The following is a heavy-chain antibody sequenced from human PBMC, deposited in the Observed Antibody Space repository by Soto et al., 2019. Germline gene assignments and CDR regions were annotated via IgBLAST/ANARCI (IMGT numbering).Heavy chain of an antibody. Sequence: PSETLSLTCTVSGGSISSGGYYWSWIRQHPGKGLEWIGYIYYSGSTYYNPSLKSRVTISVDTSKNQFSLKLSSVTAADTAVYYCARASYYYDSSGYYDFDYWGQGTLVTVSS. D-gene: IGHD3-22*01. CDR3: ARASYYYDSSGYYDFDY. V-gene: IGHV4-31*03. CDR2: IYYSGST. J-gene: IGHJ4*02. CDR1: GGSISSGGYY.